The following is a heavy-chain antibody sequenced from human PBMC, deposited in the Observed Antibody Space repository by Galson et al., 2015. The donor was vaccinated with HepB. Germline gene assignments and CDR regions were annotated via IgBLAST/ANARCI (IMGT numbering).Heavy chain of an antibody. Sequence: SLRLSCAASGFTFSSYAMHWVRQAPGKGLEWVAVISYDGSNKYYADSVKGRFTISRDNSKNTLYLQMNSLRAEDTAVYYCARSGSGSYYYFDYWGQGTLVTVSS. D-gene: IGHD3-10*01. V-gene: IGHV3-30*04. J-gene: IGHJ4*02. CDR1: GFTFSSYA. CDR2: ISYDGSNK. CDR3: ARSGSGSYYYFDY.